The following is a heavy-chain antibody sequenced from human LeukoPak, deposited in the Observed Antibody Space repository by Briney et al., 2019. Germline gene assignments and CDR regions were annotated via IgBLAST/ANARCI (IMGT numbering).Heavy chain of an antibody. CDR3: AKDSSSSNYYYGMDV. D-gene: IGHD6-6*01. CDR1: GFTFNDYA. CDR2: INWNSGSI. J-gene: IGHJ6*02. V-gene: IGHV3-9*01. Sequence: GGSLRLSCAASGFTFNDYAMSWVRQVPGKGLEWVSRINWNSGSIDYADSVKGRFSISRDNAKNSLYLQMNSLRAEDTALYFCAKDSSSSNYYYGMDVWGQGTTVTVSS.